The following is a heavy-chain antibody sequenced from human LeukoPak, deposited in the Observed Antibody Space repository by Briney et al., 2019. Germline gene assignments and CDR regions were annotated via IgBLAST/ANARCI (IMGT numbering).Heavy chain of an antibody. D-gene: IGHD3-22*01. CDR3: ARDYGHYDSSNY. CDR2: IIPIFGTA. Sequence: GASVKVSCKASGGTFSSYAISWVRQAPGQGLEWMGGIIPIFGTANYAQKFQGRVTITADESTSTAYMELSSLRSDDTAVYYCARDYGHYDSSNYWGQGTLVTVSS. J-gene: IGHJ4*02. CDR1: GGTFSSYA. V-gene: IGHV1-69*13.